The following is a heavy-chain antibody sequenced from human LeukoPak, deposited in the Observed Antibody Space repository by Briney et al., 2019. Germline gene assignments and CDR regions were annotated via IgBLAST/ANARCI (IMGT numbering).Heavy chain of an antibody. V-gene: IGHV4-39*07. J-gene: IGHJ3*02. D-gene: IGHD6-19*01. CDR2: IYYSGNT. CDR1: GDSISSSSSY. Sequence: PSETLSLTCTVSGDSISSSSSYWGWIRQPPGKGLEWIGSIYYSGNTYYNTSLKSRVTISVDKSKNQFSLKLSSVTAADTAVYYCARETASIAVAGTGREDAFDIWGQGTMVTVSS. CDR3: ARETASIAVAGTGREDAFDI.